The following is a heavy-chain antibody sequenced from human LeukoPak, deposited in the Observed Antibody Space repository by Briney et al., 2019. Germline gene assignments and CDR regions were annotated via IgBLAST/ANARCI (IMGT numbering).Heavy chain of an antibody. CDR1: EFTFNNYA. CDR3: AKGSRDSRPYYFDF. CDR2: ITVSGGDT. Sequence: PGGSLRLSCAASEFTFNNYAMSWVGQAPGKGWEWVSAITVSGGDTYHADSVKGRFTISRDNSKDTLYLQMNSLRAEDRAVYYCAKGSRDSRPYYFDFWGQGTLVTVSS. D-gene: IGHD3-10*01. J-gene: IGHJ4*02. V-gene: IGHV3-23*01.